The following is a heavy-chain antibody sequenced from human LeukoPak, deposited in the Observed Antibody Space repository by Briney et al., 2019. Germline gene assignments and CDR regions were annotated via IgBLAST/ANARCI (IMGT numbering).Heavy chain of an antibody. Sequence: PSETLSLTCAVYGGSITGYYWGWIRQPPGKGLEWIGTIYYSGSTYYNPSLKSRVTISVDTSKNQFSLRLSSVTAADTAVYYCARDGYNPIDYWGQGTLVTVSS. V-gene: IGHV4-39*07. CDR1: GGSITGYY. CDR2: IYYSGST. CDR3: ARDGYNPIDY. D-gene: IGHD5-24*01. J-gene: IGHJ4*02.